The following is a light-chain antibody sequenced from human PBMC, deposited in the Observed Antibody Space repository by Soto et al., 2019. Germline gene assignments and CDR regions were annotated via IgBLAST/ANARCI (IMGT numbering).Light chain of an antibody. CDR2: GAS. V-gene: IGKV3-20*01. CDR3: QQYGGSPRT. Sequence: EILFTQSPGTLSLSPGEGATLSCRASQSINSFLAWYQQRRGQAPRLLIHGASNRATGIPDRFSGSGSGPDFTLTISRLEHEDFAVYYCQQYGGSPRTFGQGTKVDIK. CDR1: QSINSF. J-gene: IGKJ1*01.